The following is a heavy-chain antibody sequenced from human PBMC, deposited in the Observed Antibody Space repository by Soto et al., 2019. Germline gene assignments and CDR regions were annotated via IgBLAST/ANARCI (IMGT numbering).Heavy chain of an antibody. Sequence: PGGSLRLSCAASGFTFDDYTMHWVRQAPGKGLEWVSLISWDGGSTYYADSVKGRFTISRDNSKNSLYLQMNSLRTEDTALYYCAKTMGGWETNDAFDIWGQGTMVTVSS. V-gene: IGHV3-43*01. CDR3: AKTMGGWETNDAFDI. CDR1: GFTFDDYT. CDR2: ISWDGGST. D-gene: IGHD6-19*01. J-gene: IGHJ3*02.